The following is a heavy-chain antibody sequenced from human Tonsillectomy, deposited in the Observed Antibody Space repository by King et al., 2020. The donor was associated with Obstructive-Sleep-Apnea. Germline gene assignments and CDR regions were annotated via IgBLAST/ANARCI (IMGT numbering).Heavy chain of an antibody. CDR1: GGSISNYF. Sequence: VQLQESGSGLVKPSDTLSLTCTLSGGSISNYFWNWIRQPAGKGLEWIWRIDVSGSTNYNPSLNSRVTVSIDTSKNQFSLRLNSVTAADTAGYYCARGPAPDRNTWPFDFWGQGTLVTVSS. V-gene: IGHV4-4*07. J-gene: IGHJ4*02. CDR3: ARGPAPDRNTWPFDF. CDR2: IDVSGST. D-gene: IGHD2-2*02.